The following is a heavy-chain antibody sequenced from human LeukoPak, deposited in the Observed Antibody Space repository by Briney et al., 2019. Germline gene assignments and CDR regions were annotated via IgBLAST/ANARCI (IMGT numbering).Heavy chain of an antibody. V-gene: IGHV1-2*02. Sequence: ASVKGSCKASGYTFTGHHMHWVRQAPGQGLEWMGWINPNSGGTNYAQKFQGRVTMTRDTSISTAYMELSRLRSDDTAVYYCARAYCGGDCSAGTYWGQGTLVTVSS. CDR1: GYTFTGHH. J-gene: IGHJ4*02. D-gene: IGHD2-21*02. CDR3: ARAYCGGDCSAGTY. CDR2: INPNSGGT.